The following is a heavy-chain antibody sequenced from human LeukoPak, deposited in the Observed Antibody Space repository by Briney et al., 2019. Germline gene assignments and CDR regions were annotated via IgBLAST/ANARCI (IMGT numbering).Heavy chain of an antibody. CDR2: ISSSGSTI. V-gene: IGHV3-48*03. CDR1: GFTFSSYE. J-gene: IGHJ4*02. Sequence: GGSLRLSCAASGFTFSSYEMNWVRQVPGKGLEWVSYISSSGSTIYYADSVKGRFTISRDNAKNSLYLQMNSLRAEDTAVYYCARDYLSGGGFDYWGQGTLVTVSS. CDR3: ARDYLSGGGFDY. D-gene: IGHD3-10*01.